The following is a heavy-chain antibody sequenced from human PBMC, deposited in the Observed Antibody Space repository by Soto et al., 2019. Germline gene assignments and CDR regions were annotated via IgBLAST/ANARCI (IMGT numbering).Heavy chain of an antibody. V-gene: IGHV5-10-1*01. Sequence: PGESLKISCKGSGYSFAVYCITWMLQKPWKGLEWMGRIDPSDSQTYYSPSFRGHVTISVTKSITTVFLQWSGLRASDTAMYYCARQIYDSDTGPNFQYYFDSWGQGTPVTVSS. CDR2: IDPSDSQT. J-gene: IGHJ4*02. CDR3: ARQIYDSDTGPNFQYYFDS. CDR1: GYSFAVYC. D-gene: IGHD3-22*01.